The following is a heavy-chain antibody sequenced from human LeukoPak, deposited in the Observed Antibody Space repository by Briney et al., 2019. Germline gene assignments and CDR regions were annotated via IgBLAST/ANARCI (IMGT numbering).Heavy chain of an antibody. J-gene: IGHJ6*03. V-gene: IGHV4-59*01. CDR3: ARETSQKGAHYMDV. Sequence: SETLSLTRAVSGGSISSYYWSWIRQPPGKGLEWIGYIYYSGSTNYNPSLKSRVTISVDTSKNQFSLKLSSVTAADTAVYYCARETSQKGAHYMDVWGKGTTVTISS. D-gene: IGHD3-16*01. CDR2: IYYSGST. CDR1: GGSISSYY.